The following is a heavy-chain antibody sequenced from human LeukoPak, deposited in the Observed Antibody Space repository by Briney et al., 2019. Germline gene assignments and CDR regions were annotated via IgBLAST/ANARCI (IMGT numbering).Heavy chain of an antibody. Sequence: PSETLSLTCTVSGGSISSYYWSWIRQPAGKGLEWIGRIYTSGSTNYNPSLKSRVTMSVDTSKNRFSLKLSSVTAADTAVYYCAREGDGSSWSDYYGMDVWGQGTTVTVSS. CDR3: AREGDGSSWSDYYGMDV. J-gene: IGHJ6*02. V-gene: IGHV4-4*07. CDR2: IYTSGST. D-gene: IGHD6-13*01. CDR1: GGSISSYY.